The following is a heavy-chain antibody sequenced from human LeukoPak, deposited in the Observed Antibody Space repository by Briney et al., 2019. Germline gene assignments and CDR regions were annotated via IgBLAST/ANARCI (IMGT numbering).Heavy chain of an antibody. D-gene: IGHD6-6*01. CDR3: ARAASSTGIDAFDI. Sequence: PGGSLRLSCAASGFTFSRYGMHWVRQAPGKGLEWVAVIWYDGSNKYYADSVKGRFTISRDNSKNTLYVQMNTLRVEDTAVYYCARAASSTGIDAFDIWGQGTMVTVSS. CDR1: GFTFSRYG. J-gene: IGHJ3*02. V-gene: IGHV3-33*01. CDR2: IWYDGSNK.